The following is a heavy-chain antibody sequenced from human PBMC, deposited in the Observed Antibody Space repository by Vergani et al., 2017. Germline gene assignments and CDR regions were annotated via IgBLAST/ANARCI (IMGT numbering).Heavy chain of an antibody. CDR2: IYWDDDK. Sequence: QITLKESGPTLVKPTQTLTLTCTFSGFSLSTSGVGVGWIRQPPGKALEWLALIYWDDDKRYSPSLKSRLTITKDTSKNQVVLTMTNMDPVDTATYYCAHFIITIFGVGPGFDYWGQGTLVTVSS. CDR3: AHFIITIFGVGPGFDY. D-gene: IGHD3-3*01. J-gene: IGHJ4*02. V-gene: IGHV2-5*02. CDR1: GFSLSTSGVG.